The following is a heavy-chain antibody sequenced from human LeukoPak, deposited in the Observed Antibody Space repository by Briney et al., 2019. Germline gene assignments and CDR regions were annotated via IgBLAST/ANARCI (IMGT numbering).Heavy chain of an antibody. CDR1: GGSISSYY. J-gene: IGHJ5*02. Sequence: SETLSLTCTLSGGSISSYYWSWIRQPPGKGLEWIGYIYYSGSTNYNPSLKSRVTISVDTSKNQFSLKLSSVTAADTAVYYCARATGSGREVFTWGQGTLVTVSS. V-gene: IGHV4-59*01. CDR3: ARATGSGREVFT. CDR2: IYYSGST. D-gene: IGHD3-10*01.